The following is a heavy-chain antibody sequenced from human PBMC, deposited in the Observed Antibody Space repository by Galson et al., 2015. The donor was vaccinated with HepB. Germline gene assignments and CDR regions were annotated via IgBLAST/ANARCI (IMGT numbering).Heavy chain of an antibody. J-gene: IGHJ5*02. Sequence: SLRLSCTASGFTFSNARMSWVRQAPGQGLEWVGRIKSKTDGGTTDYAAPVKGGFTISRDDSKNKLYLQMNSLKTEDTAVYYCTTDGEGYDFWSGYYNNWFDPWGQGALVTVSS. V-gene: IGHV3-15*01. D-gene: IGHD3-3*01. CDR1: GFTFSNAR. CDR3: TTDGEGYDFWSGYYNNWFDP. CDR2: IKSKTDGGTT.